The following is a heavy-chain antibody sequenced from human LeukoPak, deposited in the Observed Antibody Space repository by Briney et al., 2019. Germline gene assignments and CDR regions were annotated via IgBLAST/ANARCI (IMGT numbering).Heavy chain of an antibody. Sequence: GGSLRLSCAASGFTFSSYGMHWVRQAPGKGLEWVAFIRYDGSNKSYADSVKGRFTVSRDRSKNTLYLQMNSLRAEDTAVYYCAKDQDIVVVPAAPKSGYFDYGGQGTLVTVSS. CDR2: IRYDGSNK. CDR1: GFTFSSYG. J-gene: IGHJ4*02. V-gene: IGHV3-30*02. CDR3: AKDQDIVVVPAAPKSGYFDY. D-gene: IGHD2-2*01.